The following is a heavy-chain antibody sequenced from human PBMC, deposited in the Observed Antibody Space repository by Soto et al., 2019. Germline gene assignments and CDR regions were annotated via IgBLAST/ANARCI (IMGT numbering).Heavy chain of an antibody. CDR3: AREDRDYGMDV. V-gene: IGHV1-18*01. Sequence: QGQLVQSGAEVKKPGASVKVSCKTAGYTFSSYDIGWVRQAPGQGVEWMGWISPYNGNTNYAQKFQGRVTMTTDISTQTAYMELRSLRSDDTAVYYCAREDRDYGMDVWGQGTTVTVSS. D-gene: IGHD2-15*01. CDR1: GYTFSSYD. J-gene: IGHJ6*02. CDR2: ISPYNGNT.